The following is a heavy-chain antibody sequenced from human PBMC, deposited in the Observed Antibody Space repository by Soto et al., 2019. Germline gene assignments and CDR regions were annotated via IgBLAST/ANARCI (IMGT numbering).Heavy chain of an antibody. V-gene: IGHV5-10-1*01. Sequence: GESLKISCKVSGYSFTSYWISWVRQMPGKGLEWMGRIDPSDSYTNYSPSFQGHVTISADKSISTAYLQWSSLKASDTAMYYCARLPYYYGSGTARNWFDPWGQGTLVTVSS. D-gene: IGHD3-10*01. CDR3: ARLPYYYGSGTARNWFDP. J-gene: IGHJ5*02. CDR2: IDPSDSYT. CDR1: GYSFTSYW.